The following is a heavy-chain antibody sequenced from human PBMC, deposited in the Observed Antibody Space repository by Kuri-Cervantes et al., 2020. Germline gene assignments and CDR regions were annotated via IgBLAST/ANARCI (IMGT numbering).Heavy chain of an antibody. CDR1: GFSFSTDW. Sequence: GGSLRLSCAASGFSFSTDWMHWVRQTPGKGLVWLARMNSDGRTINYADSVRGRFTISRDNAENMLYLQMNSLRVEETAVYYCARAGSYRFDFWGQGTLVTVSS. D-gene: IGHD6-6*01. CDR2: MNSDGRTI. CDR3: ARAGSYRFDF. J-gene: IGHJ4*02. V-gene: IGHV3-74*01.